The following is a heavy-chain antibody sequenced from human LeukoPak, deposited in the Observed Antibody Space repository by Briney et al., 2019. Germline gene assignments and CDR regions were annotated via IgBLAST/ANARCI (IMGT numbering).Heavy chain of an antibody. V-gene: IGHV3-23*01. CDR2: ISGSGGST. D-gene: IGHD5-18*01. CDR1: GFTFSSYA. Sequence: PGGSLRLSCAASGFTFSSYAMSWVRQAPGKGLEWVSAISGSGGSTYYADSVKGRFTISRDNSKNTLYLQMNSLRAKDTAVYYCAKDRGYSYGQPIDYWGQGTLVTVSS. CDR3: AKDRGYSYGQPIDY. J-gene: IGHJ4*02.